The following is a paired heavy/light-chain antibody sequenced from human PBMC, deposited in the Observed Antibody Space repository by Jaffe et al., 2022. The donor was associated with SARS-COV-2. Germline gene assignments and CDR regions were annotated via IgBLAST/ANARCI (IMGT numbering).Heavy chain of an antibody. Sequence: EVQLVESGGGLVKPGGSLRLSCAASGFTFSSYSMNWVRQAPGKGLEWVASLDYASSHIYYADSVKGRFTISRDNARNSLYLQMNNLTVEDTAVHYCAKESDVRMVNWFDPWGQGTLVTVSS. V-gene: IGHV3-21*01. D-gene: IGHD3-10*01. J-gene: IGHJ5*02. CDR2: LDYASSHI. CDR3: AKESDVRMVNWFDP. CDR1: GFTFSSYS.
Light chain of an antibody. J-gene: IGKJ2*01. V-gene: IGKV3-11*02. CDR2: DAS. Sequence: EIVLTQSPATLSLSPGERATLSCRASQSVGSYLAWYHHKPGQAPRLLIYDASNRATDIPARFSGSGSGRDFTLTISSLETEDFGHYYCQHRQNWPRTFGQGSKLEIK. CDR1: QSVGSY. CDR3: QHRQNWPRT.